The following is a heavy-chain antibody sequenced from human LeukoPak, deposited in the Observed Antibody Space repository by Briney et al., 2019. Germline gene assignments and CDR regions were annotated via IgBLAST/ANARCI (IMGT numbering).Heavy chain of an antibody. D-gene: IGHD2-2*01. CDR2: ISYSGST. CDR1: GGSISSGSYY. CDR3: ASGGYCSSTTCYPNWFDP. Sequence: PSETLSLTCAVSGGSISSGSYYWSWIRQPPGRGLEWIGYISYSGSTNYNPSLKSRVTISVDTSKNQFSLKLSSVTAADTAIYYCASGGYCSSTTCYPNWFDPWGQGTLVTVSS. J-gene: IGHJ5*02. V-gene: IGHV4-61*01.